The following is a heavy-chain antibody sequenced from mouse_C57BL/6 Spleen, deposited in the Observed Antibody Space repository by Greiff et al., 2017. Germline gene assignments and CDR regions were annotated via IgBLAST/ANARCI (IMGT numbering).Heavy chain of an antibody. D-gene: IGHD1-1*01. CDR3: ARSTDYYGSSGFDY. V-gene: IGHV1-69*01. Sequence: QVQLQQPGAELVMPGASVKLSCKASGYTFTSYWMHWVKQRPGPGLEWIGEIDPSDSYTNYNQKFKGKSTLTVDKSSSTAYMQLSSLTSEDSAVYYCARSTDYYGSSGFDYWGQGTTLTVSS. J-gene: IGHJ2*01. CDR1: GYTFTSYW. CDR2: IDPSDSYT.